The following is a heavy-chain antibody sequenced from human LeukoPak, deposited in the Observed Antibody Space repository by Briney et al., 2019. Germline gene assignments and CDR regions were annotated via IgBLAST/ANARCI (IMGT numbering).Heavy chain of an antibody. CDR3: ARAPYYYDGDGYYYPETAN. Sequence: SETLSLTCAVSGGSFNAYLWTWIRQFPGKGLEWVGEINRDGSATYNPSLKSRVTISIDASRNQFSLKLTAMTAADTAVYFCARAPYYYDGDGYYYPETANWGQGTLVAVSS. V-gene: IGHV4-34*01. CDR2: INRDGSA. J-gene: IGHJ4*02. D-gene: IGHD3-22*01. CDR1: GGSFNAYL.